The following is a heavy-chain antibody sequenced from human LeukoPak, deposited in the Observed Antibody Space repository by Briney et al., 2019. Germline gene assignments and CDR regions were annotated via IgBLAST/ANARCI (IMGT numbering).Heavy chain of an antibody. V-gene: IGHV4-34*01. Sequence: GSLRLSCAASGFTFSDYYMSWIRQTPGKGQELIGEINHGGGTKYNPSLKSRVIMSVDTPKNQFSLKLSSVTAADTAVYYCAIGSEMYHGILTGYSFAFDIWGQGTIVTVSS. CDR2: INHGGGT. CDR3: AIGSEMYHGILTGYSFAFDI. J-gene: IGHJ3*02. D-gene: IGHD3-9*01. CDR1: GFTFSDYY.